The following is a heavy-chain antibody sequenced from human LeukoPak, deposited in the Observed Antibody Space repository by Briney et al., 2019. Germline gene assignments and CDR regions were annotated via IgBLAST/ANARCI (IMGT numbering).Heavy chain of an antibody. Sequence: GGSLRLSCAASGFTFDDYGMSWVRQAPGKGLEWVSGINWNGGSTGYADSVKGRFTISRDNAKNSLYLQMNSLRAEDTALYYCARATLYQLLHSFDYWGQGALVTVSS. CDR2: INWNGGST. CDR3: ARATLYQLLHSFDY. V-gene: IGHV3-20*04. CDR1: GFTFDDYG. J-gene: IGHJ4*02. D-gene: IGHD2-2*01.